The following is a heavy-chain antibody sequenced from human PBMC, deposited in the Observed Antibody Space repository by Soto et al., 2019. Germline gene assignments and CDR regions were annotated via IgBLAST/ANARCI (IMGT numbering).Heavy chain of an antibody. CDR3: AHMNTTASLTS. V-gene: IGHV2-5*02. J-gene: IGHJ5*02. CDR1: GFSLSTSGVG. D-gene: IGHD1-1*01. Sequence: QITLKESGPTLVKPTQTLTLTCTFSGFSLSTSGVGVGRIRQPPGKALDWLALIYWDDDKRYSPSLKSRLTITKDTSKNQVVLTMTNMDPVDTATYYCAHMNTTASLTSWGQGTLVTVSS. CDR2: IYWDDDK.